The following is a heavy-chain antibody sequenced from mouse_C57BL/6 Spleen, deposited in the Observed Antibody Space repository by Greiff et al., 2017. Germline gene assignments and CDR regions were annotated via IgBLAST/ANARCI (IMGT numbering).Heavy chain of an antibody. V-gene: IGHV5-6*01. Sequence: EVKLVESGGDLVKPGGSLKLSCAASGFTFSSYGMSWVRQTPDKRLEWVATISSGGSYTYYPDSVQGRFTIYRDNAKNTLYLQMSSLKSEDTAMYYCARDYGSSLAWFAYWGQGTLVTVSA. CDR3: ARDYGSSLAWFAY. CDR1: GFTFSSYG. J-gene: IGHJ3*01. CDR2: ISSGGSYT. D-gene: IGHD1-1*01.